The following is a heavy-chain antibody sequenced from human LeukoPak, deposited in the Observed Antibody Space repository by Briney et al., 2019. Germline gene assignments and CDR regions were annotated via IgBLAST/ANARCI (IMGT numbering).Heavy chain of an antibody. D-gene: IGHD2-8*02. CDR3: ARIDTGGADC. V-gene: IGHV4-31*03. CDR1: GGSVNSGGSY. Sequence: PSETLSLTCTVSGGSVNSGGSYWRWIRQHPGKGLEWIGYISYSGSTYYSPSLKSRITISVDTSKNQFSLKLSSVTAADTAVYYCARIDTGGADCWGQGTLVTVSS. J-gene: IGHJ4*02. CDR2: ISYSGST.